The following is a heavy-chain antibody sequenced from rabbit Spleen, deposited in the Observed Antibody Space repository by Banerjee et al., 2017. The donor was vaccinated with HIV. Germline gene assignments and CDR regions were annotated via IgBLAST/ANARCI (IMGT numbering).Heavy chain of an antibody. CDR3: ARDLDGVIGWNFKL. Sequence: QSLEESGGDLVKPGASLTLTCTASGVSFSSNYYMCWVRQAPGKGLEWIACIDSGSSGFSYFASWAKGRFTISKTSSTTVTLQMTSLTAADTATYFCARDLDGVIGWNFKLWGPGTLVTVS. V-gene: IGHV1S40*01. CDR2: IDSGSSGFS. J-gene: IGHJ4*01. CDR1: GVSFSSNYY. D-gene: IGHD1-1*01.